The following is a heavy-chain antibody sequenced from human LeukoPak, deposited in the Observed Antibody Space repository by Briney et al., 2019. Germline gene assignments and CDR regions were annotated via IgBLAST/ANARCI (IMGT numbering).Heavy chain of an antibody. V-gene: IGHV1-18*01. Sequence: GASVKVSCKASGYTFTSYGINWVRQAPGQGLEWMGWISAYDGNTNYAQKLQGRVTMTTDTSTSTAYMELRSLRSDDTAVYYCARVRGAIAVAGTGDYWGQGTLVTVSS. CDR1: GYTFTSYG. J-gene: IGHJ4*02. CDR3: ARVRGAIAVAGTGDY. D-gene: IGHD6-19*01. CDR2: ISAYDGNT.